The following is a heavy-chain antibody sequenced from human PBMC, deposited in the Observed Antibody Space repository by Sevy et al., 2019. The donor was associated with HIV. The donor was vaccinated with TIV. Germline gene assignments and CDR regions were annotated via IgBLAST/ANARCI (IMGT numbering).Heavy chain of an antibody. Sequence: GGSLRLSCVVSGYSFSSYAISWVRQAPGKGLEWVSTINGRGGSTYYADSVKGRFTISRDNPKNTLFLQMINLRDDDTAIYYCTRPCPRVGDAASAFYDNWGQGTLVTVSS. CDR3: TRPCPRVGDAASAFYDN. CDR1: GYSFSSYA. V-gene: IGHV3-23*01. J-gene: IGHJ4*02. D-gene: IGHD1-26*01. CDR2: INGRGGST.